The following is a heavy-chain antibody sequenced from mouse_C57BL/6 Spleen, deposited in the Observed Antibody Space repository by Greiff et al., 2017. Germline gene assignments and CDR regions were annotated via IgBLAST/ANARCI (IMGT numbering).Heavy chain of an antibody. Sequence: VKLMESGPELVKPGASVKISCKASGYAFSSSWMNWVKQRPGKGLEWIGRIYPGDGDTNYNGKFKGKATLTADKSSSTAYMQLSSLTSEDSAVYFCAIYYDYDPWFAYWGQGTLVTVSA. CDR2: IYPGDGDT. D-gene: IGHD2-4*01. CDR1: GYAFSSSW. J-gene: IGHJ3*01. V-gene: IGHV1-82*01. CDR3: AIYYDYDPWFAY.